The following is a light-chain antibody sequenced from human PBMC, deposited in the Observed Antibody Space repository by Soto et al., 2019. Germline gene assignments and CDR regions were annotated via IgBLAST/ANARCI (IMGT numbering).Light chain of an antibody. CDR2: AAI. CDR3: QKYNSAPFT. Sequence: DIQMTQSPSSLSASMGDRVTITCRASVGISNFLAWYQQKPGKVPKLLIYAAITLQSGVPSRFSGSGSGTYFTLTISSLQPEDVATYYCQKYNSAPFTCGPGTQVDIK. J-gene: IGKJ3*01. V-gene: IGKV1-27*01. CDR1: VGISNF.